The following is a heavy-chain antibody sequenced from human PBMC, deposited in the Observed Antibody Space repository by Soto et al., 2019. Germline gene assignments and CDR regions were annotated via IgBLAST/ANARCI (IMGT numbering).Heavy chain of an antibody. J-gene: IGHJ4*02. V-gene: IGHV3-66*04. Sequence: EVQLVESGGGLVQPGGSLRLSCAASGFTVSSNYVSWVRQAPGKGLEWVSVVYSGGSTYYADSVKGRFISSRDNSKNTLYLQMNSLRAEDTAVYYCAGHSHKDYWGQGTLVTVSS. CDR1: GFTVSSNY. CDR2: VYSGGST. CDR3: AGHSHKDY.